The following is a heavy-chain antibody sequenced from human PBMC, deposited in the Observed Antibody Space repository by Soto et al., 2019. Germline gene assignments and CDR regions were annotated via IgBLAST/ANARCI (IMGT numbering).Heavy chain of an antibody. D-gene: IGHD3-22*01. J-gene: IGHJ4*02. CDR2: IGTAGDT. CDR3: ARGADYYDSSGYSY. CDR1: GFTFSSYD. V-gene: IGHV3-13*01. Sequence: GGSLRLSCAASGFTFSSYDMHWVRQATGKGLEWVSAIGTAGDTYYPGSVKGRFTISRENAKNSLYLQMNSLRAEDTAVYYCARGADYYDSSGYSYWGQGTLVTVSS.